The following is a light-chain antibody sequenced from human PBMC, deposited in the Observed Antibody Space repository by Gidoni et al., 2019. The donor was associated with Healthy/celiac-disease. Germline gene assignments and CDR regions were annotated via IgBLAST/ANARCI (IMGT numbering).Light chain of an antibody. CDR3: QQYDNLPLT. Sequence: DIQMTQSPSSLSASVGDRVTITCQASQDISNYLNWYQQKPGKAPKRLIYDASNLETGVPSRFSGSGSGTDFTFTISSLQPEDIATYYCQQYDNLPLTFXPXTKVDIK. CDR1: QDISNY. V-gene: IGKV1-33*01. CDR2: DAS. J-gene: IGKJ3*01.